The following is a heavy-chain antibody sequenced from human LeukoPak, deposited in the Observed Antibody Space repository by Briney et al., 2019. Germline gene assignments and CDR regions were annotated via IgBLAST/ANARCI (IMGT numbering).Heavy chain of an antibody. V-gene: IGHV3-11*01. CDR2: ISSSGSTI. CDR1: GFTFSDYY. J-gene: IGHJ4*02. Sequence: GGSLRLSCAASGFTFSDYYMSWIRQAPGKGLEGVSYISSSGSTIYYADSVKGRFTISRDNAKNSLYLQMNSLRAEDTAVYYCARGMVRGVTSFDYWGQGTLVTVSS. CDR3: ARGMVRGVTSFDY. D-gene: IGHD3-10*01.